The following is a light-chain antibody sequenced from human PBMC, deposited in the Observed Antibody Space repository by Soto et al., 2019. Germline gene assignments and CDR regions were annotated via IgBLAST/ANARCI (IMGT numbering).Light chain of an antibody. V-gene: IGKV1-33*01. CDR3: QQYDNLPLT. CDR2: DAS. Sequence: DIQMTQSPSSLSASVGDRITITCQASXXXXXXXXXXXXKPGKAPKLLIYDASNFETGVPSRFSGSGSGTEFTFTISSLQPEDIATYYCQQYDNLPLTFGGGTKV. CDR1: XXXXXX. J-gene: IGKJ4*01.